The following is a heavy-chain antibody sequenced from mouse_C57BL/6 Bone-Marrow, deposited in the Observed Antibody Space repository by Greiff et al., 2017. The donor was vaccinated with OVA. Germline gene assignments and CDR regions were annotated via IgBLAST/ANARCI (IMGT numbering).Heavy chain of an antibody. J-gene: IGHJ2*01. CDR2: IYPGDGDT. Sequence: VQLQQSGPELVKPGASVKISCKASGYAFSSSWMNWVKQRPGKGLEWIGRIYPGDGDTNYNGKFKGKATLTADKSSSTAYMQLSSLTSEDSAVYFCARRLWYYFDYWGQGTTLTVSS. CDR1: GYAFSSSW. D-gene: IGHD2-1*01. CDR3: ARRLWYYFDY. V-gene: IGHV1-82*01.